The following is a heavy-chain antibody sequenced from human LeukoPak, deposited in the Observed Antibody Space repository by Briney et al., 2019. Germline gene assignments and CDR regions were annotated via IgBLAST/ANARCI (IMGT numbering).Heavy chain of an antibody. CDR3: ARLSGAPIRHPIYHFDY. D-gene: IGHD2-2*02. V-gene: IGHV4-38-2*01. J-gene: IGHJ4*02. Sequence: HPSETLPLTCAVSGYSISSGCYWGWIRQPPGKGLEWIGNIYHSGSTYKNPSLKSRVTISLDTSKNQFSLSLSSVTAADTAMYYCARLSGAPIRHPIYHFDYWGQGTLVTVSS. CDR2: IYHSGST. CDR1: GYSISSGCY.